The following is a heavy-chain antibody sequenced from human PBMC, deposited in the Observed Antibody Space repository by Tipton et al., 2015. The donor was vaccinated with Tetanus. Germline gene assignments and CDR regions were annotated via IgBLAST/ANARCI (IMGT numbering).Heavy chain of an antibody. CDR2: ISYSGST. CDR1: GGSVRGGSYY. CDR3: ARANYDFPKKGPFDS. V-gene: IGHV4-61*01. D-gene: IGHD3-3*01. J-gene: IGHJ4*02. Sequence: TLSLTCTVSGGSVRGGSYYWNWIRQPPGKGLEWIGYISYSGSTNSNYSLKSRITISQDTSKNQFSLKLTYVTAADTAVYYCARANYDFPKKGPFDSWGQGTLVIVSS.